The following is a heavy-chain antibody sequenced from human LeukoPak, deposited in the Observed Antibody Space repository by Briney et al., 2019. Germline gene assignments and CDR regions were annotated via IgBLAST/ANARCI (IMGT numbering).Heavy chain of an antibody. CDR3: AKDGSYSSSWYRNYYYYMDV. Sequence: GGSLRLSCAASGFTFSSYAMSWVRQAPGKGLEWVAFIRYDGSNKYYADSVKGRFTISRDNSKNTLYLQMNSLRAEDTAVYYCAKDGSYSSSWYRNYYYYMDVWGKGTTVTVSS. CDR1: GFTFSSYA. J-gene: IGHJ6*03. D-gene: IGHD6-13*01. CDR2: IRYDGSNK. V-gene: IGHV3-30*02.